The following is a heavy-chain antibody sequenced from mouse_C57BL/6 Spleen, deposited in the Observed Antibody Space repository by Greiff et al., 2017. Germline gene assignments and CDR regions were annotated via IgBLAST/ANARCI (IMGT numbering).Heavy chain of an antibody. CDR1: GYTFTDYY. J-gene: IGHJ4*01. CDR3: ARGGYGSSPYYAMDY. V-gene: IGHV1-19*01. CDR2: INPNNGGT. D-gene: IGHD1-1*01. Sequence: VQLQQSGPVLVKPGASVKMSCKASGYTFTDYYLNWVKQSHGKRLEWIGVINPNNGGTSYNQKFKGKATLTVDKSSSTAYMELNSLSSEDSADYCCARGGYGSSPYYAMDYWGQGTSVTVSS.